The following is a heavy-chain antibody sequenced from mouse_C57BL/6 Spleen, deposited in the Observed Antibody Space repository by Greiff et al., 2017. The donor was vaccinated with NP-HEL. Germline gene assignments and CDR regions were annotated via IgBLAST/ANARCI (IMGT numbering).Heavy chain of an antibody. D-gene: IGHD2-4*01. J-gene: IGHJ4*01. V-gene: IGHV1-62-2*01. CDR3: ARHEEEAYYDYDGYAMDY. CDR1: GYTFTEYT. CDR2: FYPGSGSI. Sequence: VKLQQSGAELVKPGASVKLSCKASGYTFTEYTIHWVKQRSGQGLEWIGWFYPGSGSIKYNEKFKDKATLTADKSSSTVYMELSRLTSDDSAVYFCARHEEEAYYDYDGYAMDYWGQGTSVTVSS.